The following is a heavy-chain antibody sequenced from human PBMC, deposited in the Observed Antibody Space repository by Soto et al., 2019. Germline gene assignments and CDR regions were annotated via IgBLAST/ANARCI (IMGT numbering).Heavy chain of an antibody. Sequence: QVQLVQSGAEVKKPGASVKVSCKASGYTFTSYGISWVRQAPGQGLEWMGWISAYNGNTNYAQKLQGRVTMTTDTSTSTAYMELRSLRSDDTAVYYCARVPDYYDSSGYYHYFDYWGQGTLVTVSS. CDR2: ISAYNGNT. J-gene: IGHJ4*02. V-gene: IGHV1-18*01. D-gene: IGHD3-22*01. CDR3: ARVPDYYDSSGYYHYFDY. CDR1: GYTFTSYG.